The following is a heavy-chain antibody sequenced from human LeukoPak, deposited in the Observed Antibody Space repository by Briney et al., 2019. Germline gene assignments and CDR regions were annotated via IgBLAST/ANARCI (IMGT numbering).Heavy chain of an antibody. CDR2: INPSGGST. V-gene: IGHV1-46*01. J-gene: IGHJ4*02. CDR1: GYTFTSYS. D-gene: IGHD3-22*01. CDR3: ARVPHYYDSSGPPRY. Sequence: ASVKVSCKASGYTFTSYSMHWVRQAPGQGLEWMGVINPSGGSTTYVQRFQGRVTMTRDTSTSTVYMELSSLRSEDTAVYYCARVPHYYDSSGPPRYWGQGTLVTVSS.